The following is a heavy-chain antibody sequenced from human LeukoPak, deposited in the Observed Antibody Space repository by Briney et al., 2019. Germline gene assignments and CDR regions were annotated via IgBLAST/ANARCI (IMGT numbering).Heavy chain of an antibody. Sequence: GGPLRLSCAACGFTFSSQWMEWLRQAAGKGLEWVANKNQEGGEEYYVYSVKGRFTISRDNDKNSLYLQINSLRAEDTAVYYCARATYSSRFGDDYWGQGTLVTVSS. CDR1: GFTFSSQW. CDR2: KNQEGGEE. J-gene: IGHJ4*02. V-gene: IGHV3-7*01. D-gene: IGHD6-13*01. CDR3: ARATYSSRFGDDY.